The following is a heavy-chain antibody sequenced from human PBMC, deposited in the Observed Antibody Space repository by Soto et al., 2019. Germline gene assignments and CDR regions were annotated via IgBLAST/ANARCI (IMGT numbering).Heavy chain of an antibody. D-gene: IGHD3-22*01. J-gene: IGHJ3*02. Sequence: ASVKVSCKASGYTFTSYGISWVRQAPGQGLEWMGWISSYNGNTNYAQKLQGRVTMTTDTSTSTAYMELRSLRSDDTAVYYCASRVGYYSSSSLDHFGIWGRGTMVTV. CDR1: GYTFTSYG. V-gene: IGHV1-18*01. CDR2: ISSYNGNT. CDR3: ASRVGYYSSSSLDHFGI.